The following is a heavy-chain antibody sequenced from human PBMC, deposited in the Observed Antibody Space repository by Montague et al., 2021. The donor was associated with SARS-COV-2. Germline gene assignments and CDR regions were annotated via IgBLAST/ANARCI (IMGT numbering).Heavy chain of an antibody. D-gene: IGHD3-9*01. CDR2: TYYRSKWDS. CDR3: SSSGITLTGLDAFDI. Sequence: CALSWDSVSNQSAAWNWISQSPSSGLEWLGRTYYRSKWDSDSAESVKRRLVITPDTSKNQVSLQLNSVIPEDTAVYFCSSSGITLTGLDAFDIWGQETMGTVPS. J-gene: IGHJ3*02. CDR1: WDSVSNQSAA. V-gene: IGHV6-1*01.